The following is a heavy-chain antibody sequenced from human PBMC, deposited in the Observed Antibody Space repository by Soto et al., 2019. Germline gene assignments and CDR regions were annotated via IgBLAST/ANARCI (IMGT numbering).Heavy chain of an antibody. CDR1: GGSFSGYY. D-gene: IGHD2-2*01. V-gene: IGHV4-34*01. Sequence: SETLSLTCAVYGGSFSGYYWSWIRQPPGKGLERIGEINHSGSTNYNPSLKSRVTISVDTSKNQFSLKLSSVTAADTAVYYCARDVITRAIVVVPAALMNFAYWGQGTLVTVSS. J-gene: IGHJ4*02. CDR3: ARDVITRAIVVVPAALMNFAY. CDR2: INHSGST.